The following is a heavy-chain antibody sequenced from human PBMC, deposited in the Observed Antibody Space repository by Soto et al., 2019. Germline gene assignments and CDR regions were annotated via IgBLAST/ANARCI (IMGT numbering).Heavy chain of an antibody. Sequence: ASVKVSCKASGYTFTGYYMHWVRQAPGQGLEWMGIINPSGGSTSYAQKFQGRVTMTRDTSTSTVYMELSSLRSEDTAVYYCARDRPIAAAGKVTNYYYYGMDVWGQGTTVTVSS. D-gene: IGHD6-13*01. CDR1: GYTFTGYY. V-gene: IGHV1-46*01. J-gene: IGHJ6*02. CDR2: INPSGGST. CDR3: ARDRPIAAAGKVTNYYYYGMDV.